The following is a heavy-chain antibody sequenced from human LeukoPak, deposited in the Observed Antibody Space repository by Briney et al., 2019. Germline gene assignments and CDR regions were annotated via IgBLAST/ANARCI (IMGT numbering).Heavy chain of an antibody. V-gene: IGHV4-59*01. CDR3: ARDLYSSGWYFDY. CDR2: IYYSGST. D-gene: IGHD6-19*01. J-gene: IGHJ4*02. CDR1: GGSISSYY. Sequence: SETPSLTCTVSGGSISSYYWSWIRQPPGKGLEWIGYIYYSGSTNYNPSLKSRVTISVDTSKNQFSLKLSSVTAADTAVYYCARDLYSSGWYFDYWGQGTLVTVSS.